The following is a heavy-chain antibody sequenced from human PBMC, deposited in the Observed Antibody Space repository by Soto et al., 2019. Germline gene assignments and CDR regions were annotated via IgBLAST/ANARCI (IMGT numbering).Heavy chain of an antibody. D-gene: IGHD3-3*01. V-gene: IGHV4-59*01. CDR1: AASITSYS. J-gene: IGHJ6*02. Sequence: SETLSLTCTVSAASITSYSWSWVRQPPRKGLEWIGYISYSGSTNYNPSLNSRVTISTHTSNNQFSLRLNSVTSEDTAVYYCARAISIYGVVTYGMDVWGQGTTVTVYS. CDR3: ARAISIYGVVTYGMDV. CDR2: ISYSGST.